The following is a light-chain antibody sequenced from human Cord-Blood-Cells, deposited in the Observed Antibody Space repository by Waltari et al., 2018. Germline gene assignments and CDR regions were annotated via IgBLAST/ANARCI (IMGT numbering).Light chain of an antibody. CDR2: GAS. CDR3: QQYNNWPPWT. Sequence: MGSQSVSSNLAWYQQKPGQAPRLLIYGASTRATGIPARFSGSGSGKEFTLTISSLQSEDFAVYYCQQYNNWPPWTFGQGTKVEIK. CDR1: QSVSSN. V-gene: IGKV3-15*01. J-gene: IGKJ1*01.